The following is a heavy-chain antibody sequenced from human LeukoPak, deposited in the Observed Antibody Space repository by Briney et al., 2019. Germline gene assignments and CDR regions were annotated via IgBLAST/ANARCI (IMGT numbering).Heavy chain of an antibody. CDR3: AKVSGSGGTKYQPFDY. D-gene: IGHD2-15*01. V-gene: IGHV3-23*01. J-gene: IGHJ4*02. CDR1: GVTFSTYA. CDR2: ISDSGSTT. Sequence: GGSLRLSCVASGVTFSTYAMNWVRQVPGKGLEWVSLISDSGSTTYHADSVKGRFTISRDNSKNTLYLQMNSLSAEDSAVYYCAKVSGSGGTKYQPFDYWGQGTLVTVSS.